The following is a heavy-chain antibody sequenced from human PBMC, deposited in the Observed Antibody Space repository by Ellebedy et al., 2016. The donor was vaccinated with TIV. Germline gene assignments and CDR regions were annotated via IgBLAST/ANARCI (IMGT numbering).Heavy chain of an antibody. V-gene: IGHV3-73*01. D-gene: IGHD6-13*01. Sequence: GESLKISCAASGFTFSGSAMHWVRQASGKGLEWVGRIRSKANSYATAYAASVKGRFTISRDDSKNTAYLQMNSLKTEDTAVYYCTGQLVRDRDYWGQGTLVTVSS. CDR2: IRSKANSYAT. CDR1: GFTFSGSA. CDR3: TGQLVRDRDY. J-gene: IGHJ4*02.